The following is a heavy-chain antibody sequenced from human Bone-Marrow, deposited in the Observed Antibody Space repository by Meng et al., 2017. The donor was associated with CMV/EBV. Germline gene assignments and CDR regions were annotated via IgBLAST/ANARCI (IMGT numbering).Heavy chain of an antibody. D-gene: IGHD2-2*01. CDR2: IDPRTGDT. J-gene: IGHJ4*02. V-gene: IGHV1-2*02. Sequence: ASVKVSCKASTYTFIDHHIHWVRQAPGQGLEWMGWIDPRTGDTKYAQKFQGRVTLSRDTSISTAYMELRSLRSDDTAVYYCARGARSCSSTSCYPSPLGYWGQGTLVTVSS. CDR3: ARGARSCSSTSCYPSPLGY. CDR1: TYTFIDHH.